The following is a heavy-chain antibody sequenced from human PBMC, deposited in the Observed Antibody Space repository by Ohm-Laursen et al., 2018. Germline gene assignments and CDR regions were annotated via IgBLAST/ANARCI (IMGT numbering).Heavy chain of an antibody. V-gene: IGHV3-23*01. CDR2: ISAGGGNT. CDR3: ASIADYGMDV. J-gene: IGHJ6*02. CDR1: GFTFNTYA. Sequence: SLRLSCAASGFTFNTYAMHWVRQAPGKGLEWVSAISAGGGNTYYADSVKGRFTISRDNSKNTLYLQMNSLRPEDTALYYCASIADYGMDVWGQGTTVTVSS.